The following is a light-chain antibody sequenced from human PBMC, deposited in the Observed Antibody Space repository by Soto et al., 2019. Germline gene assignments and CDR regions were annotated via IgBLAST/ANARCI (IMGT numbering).Light chain of an antibody. CDR1: QSVSSKY. Sequence: EIVLTQSPGTLSLSPGERATLSCRASQSVSSKYLAWYQQKPGQAPRVLIYGTSIRASGVPEKFSGGGSGTDFTSTSTRLEPEDFAGDYCQQYGSKLFTCGPGTKVDVK. CDR3: QQYGSKLFT. J-gene: IGKJ3*01. V-gene: IGKV3-20*01. CDR2: GTS.